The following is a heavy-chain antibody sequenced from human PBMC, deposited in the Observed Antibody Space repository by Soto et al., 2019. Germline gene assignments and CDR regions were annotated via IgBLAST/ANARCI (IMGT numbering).Heavy chain of an antibody. Sequence: ASVKVSCKASGFTFIGSSIHWLLQAPGENLQWLGWIDTNNGRTKYSQTFQGRVTISRDTSASTTYMDLNSLRSEDTAVYYCARGHWTQTLADYYLDFWAQGTLVTVSS. D-gene: IGHD1-1*01. CDR3: ARGHWTQTLADYYLDF. J-gene: IGHJ4*02. CDR1: GFTFIGSS. CDR2: IDTNNGRT. V-gene: IGHV1-3*04.